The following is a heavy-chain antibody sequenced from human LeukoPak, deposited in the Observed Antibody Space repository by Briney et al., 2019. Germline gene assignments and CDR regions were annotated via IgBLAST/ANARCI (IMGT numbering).Heavy chain of an antibody. CDR3: TTHYDILSSYYYYYMDV. CDR1: GFTFSNSW. D-gene: IGHD3-9*01. J-gene: IGHJ6*03. Sequence: GGSLRLSCAASGFTFSNSWMSWVRQAPGKGLEWVCRIRSKTDGGTTDYAAPVKGRFTISRDDSKNTLYLQMNSLKTEDTAVYYCTTHYDILSSYYYYYMDVWGKGTTVTVSS. V-gene: IGHV3-15*01. CDR2: IRSKTDGGTT.